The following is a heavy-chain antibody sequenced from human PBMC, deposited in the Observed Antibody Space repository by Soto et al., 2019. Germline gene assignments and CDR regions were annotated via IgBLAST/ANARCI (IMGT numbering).Heavy chain of an antibody. CDR2: IYHSGST. J-gene: IGHJ5*02. Sequence: QVQLQESGPGLVKPSGTLSLTCAVSGGSISSSNWWSWVRQPPGKGLEWIGEIYHSGSTNCNPSLKRRVTIPVDQSKNQFSLKLSFVTAGDTAVYYCARVVPAAIFGWFDPWGQGTLVTVSS. V-gene: IGHV4-4*02. CDR1: GGSISSSNW. D-gene: IGHD2-2*02. CDR3: ARVVPAAIFGWFDP.